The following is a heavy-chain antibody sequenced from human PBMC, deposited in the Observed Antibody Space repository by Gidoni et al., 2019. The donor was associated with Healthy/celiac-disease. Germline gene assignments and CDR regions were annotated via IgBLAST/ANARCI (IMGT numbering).Heavy chain of an antibody. J-gene: IGHJ3*02. V-gene: IGHV1-69*06. CDR2: IIPLFGTA. CDR1: GGHFRSYA. CDR3: ASIGRRDGYSNAFDI. D-gene: IGHD2-15*01. Sequence: QVQLVQSGAEVKKPGSSAKVSCKASGGHFRSYATSWVRQAPGQGLEWMGGIIPLFGTANYAKKFQGRVTITADKSTSTAYMELSSLRSEDTAVYYCASIGRRDGYSNAFDIWGQGTMVTVSS.